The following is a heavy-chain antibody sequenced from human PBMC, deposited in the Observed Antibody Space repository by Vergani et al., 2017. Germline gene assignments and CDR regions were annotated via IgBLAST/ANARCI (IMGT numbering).Heavy chain of an antibody. CDR1: GFTFSSYA. CDR3: ARDRRDYDFWSGYSVYYYGMDV. Sequence: VQLVESGGGLVKPGGSLRLSCAASGFTFSSYAMSWVRQAPGKGLEWVAVIWYDGSNKYYADSVKGRFTISRDNSKNTLYLQMNSLRAEDTAVYYCARDRRDYDFWSGYSVYYYGMDVWGQGTTVTVSS. J-gene: IGHJ6*02. D-gene: IGHD3-3*01. V-gene: IGHV3-33*01. CDR2: IWYDGSNK.